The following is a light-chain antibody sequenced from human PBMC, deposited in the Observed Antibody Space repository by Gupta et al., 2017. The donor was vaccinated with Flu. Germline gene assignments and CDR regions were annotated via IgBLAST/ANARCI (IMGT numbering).Light chain of an antibody. CDR1: SSDVGSYNL. CDR2: EGS. J-gene: IGLJ3*02. CDR3: CSYAGSSTWV. V-gene: IGLV2-23*01. Sequence: HSALTQPASVSGSPGQSITISCTGTSSDVGSYNLVSWYQQHPGKAPKLMIYEGSQRPAGVSNRFSASKSGNTASLTISGLQAEDEADYYCCSYAGSSTWVFGGGTMLTVL.